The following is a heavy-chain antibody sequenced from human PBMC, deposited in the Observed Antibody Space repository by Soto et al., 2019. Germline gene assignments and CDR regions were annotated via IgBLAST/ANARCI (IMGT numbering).Heavy chain of an antibody. Sequence: QVQLVQSGAEVKKPGASVKVSCKASGYTFTSYDINWVRQATGQGLEWMRWMNPNSGNTGYAQKFQGRVTMTRNTSISTAYMERTSLRSEDTAVYYCPSEAGDYGGSANRVWSPGTLVTVSS. V-gene: IGHV1-8*01. D-gene: IGHD4-17*01. CDR2: MNPNSGNT. CDR1: GYTFTSYD. CDR3: PSEAGDYGGSANRV. J-gene: IGHJ4*02.